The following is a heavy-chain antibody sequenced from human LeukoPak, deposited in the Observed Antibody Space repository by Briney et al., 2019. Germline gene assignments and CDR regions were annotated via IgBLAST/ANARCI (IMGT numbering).Heavy chain of an antibody. Sequence: GASLRLSCAASGFTFSNYAMSWVRQAPGKGLEWVSADSGRDDSTYYADSVKGRFTISRDTSKSTLYLQMNSLRAEDTAVYYCAKWGDYDILTGYYDPDYWGQGTLVTVSS. CDR1: GFTFSNYA. D-gene: IGHD3-9*01. J-gene: IGHJ4*02. V-gene: IGHV3-23*01. CDR2: DSGRDDST. CDR3: AKWGDYDILTGYYDPDY.